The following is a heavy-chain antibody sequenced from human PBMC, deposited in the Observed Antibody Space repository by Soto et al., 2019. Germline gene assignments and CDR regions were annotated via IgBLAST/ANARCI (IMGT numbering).Heavy chain of an antibody. Sequence: QALLVQSGGELKRPGASVRVSCQASGYIFTQFGISWVRQAPGQGLEWMGCITVESGHRRFSPKFRGRLTMSTDSSTNTAYMELSSLRSADSAVYFCSRVGDIAVAGPWLDPWGPGTLVTVSS. CDR2: ITVESGHR. J-gene: IGHJ5*02. CDR1: GYIFTQFG. CDR3: SRVGDIAVAGPWLDP. D-gene: IGHD2-21*01. V-gene: IGHV1-18*04.